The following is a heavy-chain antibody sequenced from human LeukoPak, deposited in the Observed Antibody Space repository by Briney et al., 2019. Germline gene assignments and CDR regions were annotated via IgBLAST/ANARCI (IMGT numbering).Heavy chain of an antibody. J-gene: IGHJ5*02. CDR1: GGSISSYY. Sequence: SETLSLTCTVSGGSISSYYWSWIRQPAGKGLEWIGRIYTSGSTNYNPSLKSRATISVDTSKNQFSLRLSSVTAADTAVYYCASLTFGYNNYFDPWGQGTLVTVSS. V-gene: IGHV4-4*07. CDR3: ASLTFGYNNYFDP. D-gene: IGHD5-24*01. CDR2: IYTSGST.